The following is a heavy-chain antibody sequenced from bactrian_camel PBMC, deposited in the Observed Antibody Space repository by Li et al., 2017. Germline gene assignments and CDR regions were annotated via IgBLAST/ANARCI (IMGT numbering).Heavy chain of an antibody. CDR1: GDTYSSNC. J-gene: IGHJ4*01. D-gene: IGHD2*01. CDR2: VYTGDGST. Sequence: VQLVESGGGSVQTGGSLRLSCAASGDTYSSNCMGWFRQRAGNEREGVAGVYTGDGSTAYAGSVKGRFTISLDNAENTVYLQMNNLQPEDTATYYCAEGCGSRGEHCYSLNYWGQGTQVTVS. CDR3: AEGCGSRGEHCYSLNY. V-gene: IGHV3S1*01.